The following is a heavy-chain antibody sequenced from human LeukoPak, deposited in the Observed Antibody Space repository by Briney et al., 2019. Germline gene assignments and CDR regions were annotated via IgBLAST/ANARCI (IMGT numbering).Heavy chain of an antibody. D-gene: IGHD2-2*01. V-gene: IGHV1-18*01. J-gene: IGHJ4*02. CDR3: ARDSVACISNSCYLPDY. CDR1: GYTFNSYG. CDR2: VSVYNGDT. Sequence: ASVKVSCKASGYTFNSYGISWVRQAPGQGLEWMGWVSVYNGDTKYAQKLQGRVTMTIDTSTSTVYMEVRSLRSDDTAVYYCARDSVACISNSCYLPDYWGQGTLVTVSS.